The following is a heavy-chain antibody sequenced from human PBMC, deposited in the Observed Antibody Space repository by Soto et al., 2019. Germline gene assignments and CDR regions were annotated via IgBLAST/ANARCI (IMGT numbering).Heavy chain of an antibody. D-gene: IGHD3-3*01. CDR3: AKLPHDFWSGIIRGENYYYYYMDV. CDR2: ISGSGGST. J-gene: IGHJ6*03. Sequence: GGSLRLSCAASGFTFSSYAMSWVRQAPGKGLEWVSAISGSGGSTYYADSVKGRFTISRDNSKNTLYLQMNSLRAEDTAVYYCAKLPHDFWSGIIRGENYYYYYMDVWGKGTTVTVSS. V-gene: IGHV3-23*01. CDR1: GFTFSSYA.